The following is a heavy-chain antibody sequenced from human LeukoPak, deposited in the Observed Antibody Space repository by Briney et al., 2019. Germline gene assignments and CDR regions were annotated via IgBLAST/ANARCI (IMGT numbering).Heavy chain of an antibody. Sequence: ASVKVSCKASGYTFTGYYIHWVRQAPGQGLEWMGRINPNSGGTNYAQKFQGRVTMTRDTSISTAYMELSRLRSDDTAVYYCARDLYYYDSSGYYSVLDWGQGTLVTVSS. J-gene: IGHJ4*02. CDR1: GYTFTGYY. CDR2: INPNSGGT. D-gene: IGHD3-22*01. CDR3: ARDLYYYDSSGYYSVLD. V-gene: IGHV1-2*06.